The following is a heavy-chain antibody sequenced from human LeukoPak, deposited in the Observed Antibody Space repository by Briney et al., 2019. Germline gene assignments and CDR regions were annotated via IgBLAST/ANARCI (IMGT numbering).Heavy chain of an antibody. CDR2: ISGSGGST. CDR1: GFTFSSYA. Sequence: GGSLRLSCAASGFTFSSYAMSWVRQAPGKGLEWVSAISGSGGSTYYADSVKGRFTISRDNSKNTLYLQMNSLRAEDTAVCYCAKDPRITIFGVVPFDYWGQGTLVTVSS. V-gene: IGHV3-23*01. D-gene: IGHD3-3*01. J-gene: IGHJ4*02. CDR3: AKDPRITIFGVVPFDY.